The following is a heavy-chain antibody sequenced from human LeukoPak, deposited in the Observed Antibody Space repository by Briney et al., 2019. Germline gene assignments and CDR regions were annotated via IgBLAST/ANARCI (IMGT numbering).Heavy chain of an antibody. D-gene: IGHD5-24*01. CDR2: IYYSGST. CDR1: GGSISSYY. Sequence: SETLSLTCTVSGGSISSYYWSWIRQPPGKGLEWIGYIYYSGSTNYNPSLKSRVTISADTSKNQFSLKMSSVTAADTAVYYCARARDGHINNWFDPWGQGTLVTVSS. CDR3: ARARDGHINNWFDP. V-gene: IGHV4-59*01. J-gene: IGHJ5*02.